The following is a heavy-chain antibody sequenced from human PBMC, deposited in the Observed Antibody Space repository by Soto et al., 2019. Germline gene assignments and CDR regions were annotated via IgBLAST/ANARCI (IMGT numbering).Heavy chain of an antibody. CDR2: IGTAGDT. CDR1: GFTFSSYA. V-gene: IGHV3-13*04. D-gene: IGHD3-10*01. Sequence: GGSLSLSCAASGFTFSSYAMHWVRQATGKGLEWVSAIGTAGDTYYPGSVKGRFTISRENAKNSLYLQMNSLRAGDTAVYYCARGSGSYYRYNWIDPWGQGTLVTVSS. J-gene: IGHJ5*02. CDR3: ARGSGSYYRYNWIDP.